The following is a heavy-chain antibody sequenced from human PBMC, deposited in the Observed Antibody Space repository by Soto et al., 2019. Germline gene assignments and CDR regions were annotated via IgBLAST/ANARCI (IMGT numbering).Heavy chain of an antibody. V-gene: IGHV1-2*02. Sequence: ASVKVSCKASGYTFTDHYINWVRQAPGHAPEYMGWIHPNSGETKYVERFQGRVTMTRDTSISTAYLELRRLTSDDTAVYYSARDRGVWLVRDNWFDPWGQGTLVTVSS. J-gene: IGHJ5*02. D-gene: IGHD6-19*01. CDR2: IHPNSGET. CDR1: GYTFTDHY. CDR3: ARDRGVWLVRDNWFDP.